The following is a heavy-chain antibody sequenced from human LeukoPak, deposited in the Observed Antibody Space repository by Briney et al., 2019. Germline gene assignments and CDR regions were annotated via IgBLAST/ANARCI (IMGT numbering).Heavy chain of an antibody. CDR3: ARRSGSGSYLDVIDY. V-gene: IGHV4-4*02. J-gene: IGHJ4*02. CDR1: GGSISSSNW. CDR2: IYHSGST. D-gene: IGHD3-10*01. Sequence: PSETLSLTCAVSGGSISSSNWWSWVRRPPGKGLEWIGEIYHSGSTNYNPSLKSRVTISVDKSKNQFSLKLSSVTAADTAVYYCARRSGSGSYLDVIDYWGQGTLVTVSS.